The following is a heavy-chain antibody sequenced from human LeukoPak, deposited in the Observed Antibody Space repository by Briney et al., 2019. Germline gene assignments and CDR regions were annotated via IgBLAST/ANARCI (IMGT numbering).Heavy chain of an antibody. V-gene: IGHV4-59*01. J-gene: IGHJ4*02. D-gene: IGHD4-17*01. CDR3: ARTGSTVTMLYPFDH. CDR1: GGSIRSCH. Sequence: SETLSLTCTVSGGSIRSCHWSWIRQPPGKGLEWIGYIYYSGSTNYNPSLKSRVSISVDTSKNQFSLKLSSVTAADTAVYYCARTGSTVTMLYPFDHWGQGTLVPVSS. CDR2: IYYSGST.